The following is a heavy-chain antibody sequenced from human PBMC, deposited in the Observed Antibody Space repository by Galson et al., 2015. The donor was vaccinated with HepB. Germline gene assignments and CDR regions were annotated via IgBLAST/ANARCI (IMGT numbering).Heavy chain of an antibody. J-gene: IGHJ5*02. V-gene: IGHV1-8*01. CDR3: ARGGLRNYDFWSGYYFSWFDP. Sequence: SVKVSCKASGSTFTSYDINWVRQATGQGLEWMGWMNPNSGNTGYAQKFQGRVTMTRNTSISTAYMELSSLRSEDTAVYYCARGGLRNYDFWSGYYFSWFDPWGQGTLVTVSS. D-gene: IGHD3-3*01. CDR1: GSTFTSYD. CDR2: MNPNSGNT.